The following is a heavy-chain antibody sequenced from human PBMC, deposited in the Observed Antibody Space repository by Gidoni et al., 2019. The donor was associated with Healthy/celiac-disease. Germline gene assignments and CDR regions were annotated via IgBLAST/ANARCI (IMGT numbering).Heavy chain of an antibody. CDR1: GYTFTGYY. CDR2: INPNSGGT. J-gene: IGHJ6*02. D-gene: IGHD2-2*01. Sequence: QVQLVQSGAEVKKPGASVKVSCKASGYTFTGYYMHWVRQAPGQGLEWMGWINPNSGGTNYAQKFQGRVTMTRDTSISTAYMELSRLRSDDTAVYYCAKGMGDCSSTSCYYLGGYYGMDVWGQGTTVTVSS. V-gene: IGHV1-2*02. CDR3: AKGMGDCSSTSCYYLGGYYGMDV.